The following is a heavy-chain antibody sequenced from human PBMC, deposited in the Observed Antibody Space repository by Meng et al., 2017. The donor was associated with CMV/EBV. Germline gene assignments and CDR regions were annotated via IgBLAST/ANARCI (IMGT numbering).Heavy chain of an antibody. CDR1: GFTFDDYG. CDR3: ARPHGFYYDSSGYYY. J-gene: IGHJ4*02. V-gene: IGHV3-20*03. Sequence: AGFTFDDYGMSWVRQDPGKGLGWVSGFNWNGDRTGYADSVKGRFTISRDNAKNSLYLQMNSLRAEDTALYYCARPHGFYYDSSGYYYWGQGTLVTVSS. CDR2: FNWNGDRT. D-gene: IGHD3-22*01.